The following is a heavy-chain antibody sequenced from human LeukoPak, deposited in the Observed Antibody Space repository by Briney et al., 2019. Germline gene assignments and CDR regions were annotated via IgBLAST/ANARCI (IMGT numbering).Heavy chain of an antibody. CDR3: VNDFRSYGDFVDLDN. J-gene: IGHJ4*02. D-gene: IGHD2-21*02. Sequence: GGSLRLSCAASGFNFEDYAMQWVRQRPGKGLEWVSLISGDGHSTNYAESVKGRFTISRDNSRGSLYLQMSSVRSEDTAFYYCVNDFRSYGDFVDLDNWGQGTLVTVSS. CDR2: ISGDGHST. V-gene: IGHV3-43*02. CDR1: GFNFEDYA.